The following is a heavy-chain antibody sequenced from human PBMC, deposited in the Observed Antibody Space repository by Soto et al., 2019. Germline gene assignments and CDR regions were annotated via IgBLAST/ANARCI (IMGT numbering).Heavy chain of an antibody. D-gene: IGHD6-6*01. CDR3: AKHLTGQLAYCLDP. CDR1: GFSFTGYY. CDR2: INAHSGGT. J-gene: IGHJ5*02. V-gene: IGHV1-2*02. Sequence: ASVKVSCKASGFSFTGYYIHWLRQAPGQRLEWMGGINAHSGGTEYAQKVQGRVTLTRDTSIATAYVTLTSLTSDDTALYHYAKHLTGQLAYCLDPCGKGSQVTVSP.